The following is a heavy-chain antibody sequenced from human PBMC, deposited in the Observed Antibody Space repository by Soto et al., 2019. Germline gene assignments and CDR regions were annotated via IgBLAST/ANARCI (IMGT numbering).Heavy chain of an antibody. CDR2: VYPEDSET. CDR1: GFTSYW. Sequence: GESLKISCQGSGFTSYWIGWVRQLPGKGLEWMGIVYPEDSETVYSPALEGQVTFSVDRSTTTAYLQWSSLKASDTAMYYCATLGPDHAMDVWGHGTPVTVSS. J-gene: IGHJ6*02. CDR3: ATLGPDHAMDV. V-gene: IGHV5-51*01.